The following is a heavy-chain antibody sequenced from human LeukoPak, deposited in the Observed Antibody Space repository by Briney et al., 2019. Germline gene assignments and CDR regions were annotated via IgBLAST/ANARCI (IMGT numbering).Heavy chain of an antibody. CDR2: IKQDGSEK. V-gene: IGHV3-7*01. Sequence: PGGSLRLSCASSGFTFSSYWMSWVRQAPGKGLEGVANIKQDGSEKYYVDSVKGRFTISRDNAKNSLYLQMNSLRAEDTAVYYCARDVYYCGSGSYYKPKDYYYGMDVWGQGTTVTVSS. J-gene: IGHJ6*02. D-gene: IGHD3-10*01. CDR1: GFTFSSYW. CDR3: ARDVYYCGSGSYYKPKDYYYGMDV.